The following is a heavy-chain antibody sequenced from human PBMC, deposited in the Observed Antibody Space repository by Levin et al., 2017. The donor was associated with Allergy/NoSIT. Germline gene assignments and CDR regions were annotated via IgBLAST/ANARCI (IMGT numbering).Heavy chain of an antibody. J-gene: IGHJ4*02. Sequence: PLASVKVSCKASGGTFSSYTISWVRQAPGQGLEWMGRIIPILGIANYAQKFQGRVTITADKSTSTAYMELSSLRSEDTAVYYCARAEGLRFLEWGEDYWGQGTLVTVSS. V-gene: IGHV1-69*02. CDR1: GGTFSSYT. CDR3: ARAEGLRFLEWGEDY. CDR2: IIPILGIA. D-gene: IGHD3-3*01.